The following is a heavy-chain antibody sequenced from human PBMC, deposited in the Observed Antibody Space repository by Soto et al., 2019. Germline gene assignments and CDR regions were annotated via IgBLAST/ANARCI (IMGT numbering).Heavy chain of an antibody. D-gene: IGHD7-27*01. Sequence: GASVKVSCKASGGTFSSYTISWVRQAPGQGLEWMGRIIPILGIANYAQKFQGRVTITADKSTSTAYMELSSLRSEDTAVYYCATLTQERPNFDYWGQGTLVTVSS. CDR3: ATLTQERPNFDY. CDR2: IIPILGIA. V-gene: IGHV1-69*02. J-gene: IGHJ4*02. CDR1: GGTFSSYT.